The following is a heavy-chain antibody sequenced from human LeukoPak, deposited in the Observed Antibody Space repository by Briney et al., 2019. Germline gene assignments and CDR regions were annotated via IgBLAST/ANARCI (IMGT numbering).Heavy chain of an antibody. J-gene: IGHJ4*02. CDR1: GFTFSSYS. D-gene: IGHD6-13*01. CDR3: AKGLGSSWSYFAY. V-gene: IGHV3-43*01. Sequence: GGSLRLSCAASGFTFSSYSMNWVRQAPGKGLEWVSLISWNGGSTYYADSVKGRFTVSRDRTKGSLYLQMNSLRIEDTALYYCAKGLGSSWSYFAYWGQGTLVTVSS. CDR2: ISWNGGST.